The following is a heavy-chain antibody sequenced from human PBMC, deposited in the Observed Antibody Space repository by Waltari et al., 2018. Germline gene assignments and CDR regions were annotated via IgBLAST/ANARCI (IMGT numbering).Heavy chain of an antibody. V-gene: IGHV3-7*01. D-gene: IGHD2-21*02. J-gene: IGHJ4*02. Sequence: EVQLVESGGGLVQAGGSLLLSCAACGFILRDFWIGWVRQAPGKGLEWVANIKPDGSEPNYLGSLKGRFTISTDNAKDSVLLHVSSLRAEDTAVYYCARYVLLQDGHYFDSWGQGTLVTVSS. CDR2: IKPDGSEP. CDR3: ARYVLLQDGHYFDS. CDR1: GFILRDFW.